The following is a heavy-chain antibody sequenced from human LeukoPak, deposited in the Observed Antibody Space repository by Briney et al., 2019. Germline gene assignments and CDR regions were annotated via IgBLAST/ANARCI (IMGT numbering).Heavy chain of an antibody. Sequence: QSGGSLRLSCAASGFALSNYPMGWVRQAPGKGLEWVSGIGEEKSGSWTKSADSVKGRFAISRDNSENTLYLQMDSLTVDDTAVYYCAKAGVISGWDYWGQGVLVTVSS. CDR2: IGEEKSGSWT. CDR1: GFALSNYP. J-gene: IGHJ4*02. D-gene: IGHD3-3*02. V-gene: IGHV3-23*01. CDR3: AKAGVISGWDY.